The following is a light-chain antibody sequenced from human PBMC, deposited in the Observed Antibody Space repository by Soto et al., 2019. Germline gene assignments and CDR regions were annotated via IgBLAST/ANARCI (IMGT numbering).Light chain of an antibody. V-gene: IGKV3-15*01. J-gene: IGKJ1*01. Sequence: MVMTQSPATLSVSPGERATLSCRASQSVSSNLAWYQQQPGQAPRLLIFGASTRATGVPARFSGSGSGTEFTLTISSLQSEDFAVYYCQQYNNWPPWTVGQGTKVDI. CDR1: QSVSSN. CDR3: QQYNNWPPWT. CDR2: GAS.